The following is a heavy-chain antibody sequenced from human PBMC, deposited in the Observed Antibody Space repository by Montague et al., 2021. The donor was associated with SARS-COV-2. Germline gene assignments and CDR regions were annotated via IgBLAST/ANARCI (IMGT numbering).Heavy chain of an antibody. CDR2: IYTTGRT. CDR3: ASERAYDYGSGTYPGGFDX. D-gene: IGHD3-10*01. V-gene: IGHV4-61*02. J-gene: IGHJ3*02. Sequence: TLSLTCTVSGGSISSGSYYWSWIRQPTGKGLEWIGRIYTTGRTNYNPFLKSRVTISVDTSKNQFSLKLSSVTAADTAAYYCASERAYDYGSGTYPGGFDXWGQGTMVTVSS. CDR1: GGSISSGSYY.